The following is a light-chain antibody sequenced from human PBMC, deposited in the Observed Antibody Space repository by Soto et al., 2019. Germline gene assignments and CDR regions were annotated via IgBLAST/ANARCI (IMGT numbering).Light chain of an antibody. CDR2: DAS. V-gene: IGKV1-5*01. J-gene: IGKJ3*01. CDR3: QQYSTYSRT. Sequence: DIQMTQSPSTLSASVGDRVTITCRAGQSIGSWLAWYQQKPGKAPKVLIYDASTLESGVPSRFSASGSGTECTLTISSLQPDDFATYFCQQYSTYSRTFGPGTKVEVK. CDR1: QSIGSW.